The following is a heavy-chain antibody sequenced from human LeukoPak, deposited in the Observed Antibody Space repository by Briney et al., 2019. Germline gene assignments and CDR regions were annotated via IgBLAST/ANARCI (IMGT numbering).Heavy chain of an antibody. CDR2: TSPSGSTI. V-gene: IGHV3-48*03. Sequence: PGGSLRLSCAAYGFIFSTYEMNWVRQAPGKGLEWISFTSPSGSTIYYADSVKGRFSISRDDAKNSLYLQMNSLRAEDTAVYYCASRARGHSYGLLDYWGQGTLVTVSS. D-gene: IGHD5-18*01. J-gene: IGHJ4*02. CDR3: ASRARGHSYGLLDY. CDR1: GFIFSTYE.